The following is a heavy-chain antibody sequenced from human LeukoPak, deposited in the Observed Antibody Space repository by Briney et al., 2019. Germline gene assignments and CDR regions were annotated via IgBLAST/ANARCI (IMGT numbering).Heavy chain of an antibody. D-gene: IGHD1-1*01. J-gene: IGHJ4*02. CDR2: ISSSSSYI. Sequence: GGSLRLSCAASGFTFGSYSMNWVRQAPGKGLEWVSSISSSSSYIYYADSVKGRFTISRDNAKNSLYLQMNSLRAEDTAVYYCASGFTGTFTDYWGQGTLVTVSS. V-gene: IGHV3-21*01. CDR3: ASGFTGTFTDY. CDR1: GFTFGSYS.